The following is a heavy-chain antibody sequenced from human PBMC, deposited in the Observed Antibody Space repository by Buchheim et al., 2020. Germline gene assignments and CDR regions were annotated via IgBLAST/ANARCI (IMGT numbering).Heavy chain of an antibody. V-gene: IGHV3-23*01. J-gene: IGHJ6*02. Sequence: YLLESGGGSVQPGGSLRLSCVASGFAFSNYAVSWVRQAPGKGLEWVSSISGTGGGIHCADSVKGRFTISRDNSKNTLSLQMNSLRAEDTAIYYCAKCRLAYGEQMDVWGQGTT. CDR3: AKCRLAYGEQMDV. CDR2: ISGTGGGI. CDR1: GFAFSNYA. D-gene: IGHD4-17*01.